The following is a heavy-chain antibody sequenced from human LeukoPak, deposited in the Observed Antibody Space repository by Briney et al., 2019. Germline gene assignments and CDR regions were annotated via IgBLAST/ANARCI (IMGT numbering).Heavy chain of an antibody. CDR3: ARRSSGWGRDFDY. Sequence: GESLKISCKGSGYRFTNYWIGWVRQMPGKGLEWMGIIYPGDSDTRYSPSFQGQVTISADKSISTAYLQWSSLKASDTAMYYCARRSSGWGRDFDYWGQGTLVTVSS. D-gene: IGHD6-19*01. CDR1: GYRFTNYW. V-gene: IGHV5-51*01. J-gene: IGHJ4*02. CDR2: IYPGDSDT.